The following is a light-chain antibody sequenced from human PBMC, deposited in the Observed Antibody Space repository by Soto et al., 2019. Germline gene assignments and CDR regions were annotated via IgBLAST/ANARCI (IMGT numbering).Light chain of an antibody. CDR3: QSYFRVLHVV. J-gene: IGLJ2*01. CDR2: ADS. Sequence: QAVVTQPPSVSGAPGQRVTISCTGSSSNIGAGFDVHWYQHLPGIAPKLLIYADSNRPSGVPDRFSGSKSGSSASLAITVLQAEDEADYYCQSYFRVLHVVFGGGTKVTVL. V-gene: IGLV1-40*01. CDR1: SSNIGAGFD.